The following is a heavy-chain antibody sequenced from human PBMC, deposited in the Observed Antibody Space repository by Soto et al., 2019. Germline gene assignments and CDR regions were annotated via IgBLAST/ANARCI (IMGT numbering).Heavy chain of an antibody. V-gene: IGHV3-48*03. Sequence: GGSLRLSCAASGFIFSDYEINWFRQAPGKWLECVSYISSSGSTIYYADSVKGRFTISRDNAKNSLYLQMNSLRAEDTAVYYCARVYEPFKFFDCWGQGTLVTVSS. D-gene: IGHD5-12*01. J-gene: IGHJ4*02. CDR2: ISSSGSTI. CDR3: ARVYEPFKFFDC. CDR1: GFIFSDYE.